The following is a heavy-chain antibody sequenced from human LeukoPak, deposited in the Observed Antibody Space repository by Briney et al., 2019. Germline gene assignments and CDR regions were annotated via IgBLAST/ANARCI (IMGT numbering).Heavy chain of an antibody. D-gene: IGHD6-13*01. CDR2: IYYSGST. J-gene: IGHJ5*02. V-gene: IGHV4-39*01. Sequence: SETLSLTCTVSGGSISSSSYYWGWIRQPPGKGLEWIGSIYYSGSTYYNPSLKSRVTISVDTSKNQFSPKLSSVTAADTAVYYCARIGIAAAGRGFGPWGQGTLVHVSS. CDR3: ARIGIAAAGRGFGP. CDR1: GGSISSSSYY.